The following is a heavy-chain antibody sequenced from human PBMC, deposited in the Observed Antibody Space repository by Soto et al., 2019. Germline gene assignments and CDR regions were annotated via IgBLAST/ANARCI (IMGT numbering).Heavy chain of an antibody. Sequence: FGPTLVNPTQTLTLTCTFSGFSLSTSGMCVSWIRQPPGKALEWLALIDWDDDKYYSTSLKTRLTISKDTSKNQVVLTMTNMDPVDTATYYCARISVAGEFYYGMDVWGQGATVTVSS. D-gene: IGHD6-19*01. V-gene: IGHV2-70*01. CDR2: IDWDDDK. CDR1: GFSLSTSGMC. J-gene: IGHJ6*02. CDR3: ARISVAGEFYYGMDV.